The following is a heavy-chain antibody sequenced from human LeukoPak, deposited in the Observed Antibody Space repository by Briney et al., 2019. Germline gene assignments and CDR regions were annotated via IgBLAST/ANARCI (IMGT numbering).Heavy chain of an antibody. Sequence: PGGSLRLSCAASGFTVISNYMTWVRQAPGKGLEWVSVISSGGSTYYADSVKGRLTISRDTSKNTLYLQMNSLRADDTAVYFCASASPAHYYGMDVWGQGTTVTVSS. V-gene: IGHV3-66*01. CDR1: GFTVISNY. D-gene: IGHD6-6*01. CDR3: ASASPAHYYGMDV. CDR2: ISSGGST. J-gene: IGHJ6*02.